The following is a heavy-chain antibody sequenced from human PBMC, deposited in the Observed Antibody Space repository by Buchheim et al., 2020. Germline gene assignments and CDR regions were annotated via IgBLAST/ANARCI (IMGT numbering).Heavy chain of an antibody. J-gene: IGHJ4*02. CDR1: GFTFSSYG. CDR2: ISYDGSNK. D-gene: IGHD4-17*01. Sequence: QVQLVESGGGVVQPGRSLRLSCAASGFTFSSYGMHWVRQAPGQGLEWVAVISYDGSNKYYADSVKGRFTISRDNSKNTLYLQMNSLRAEDTAVYYCAKDAYGDTQNWGQGTL. V-gene: IGHV3-30*18. CDR3: AKDAYGDTQN.